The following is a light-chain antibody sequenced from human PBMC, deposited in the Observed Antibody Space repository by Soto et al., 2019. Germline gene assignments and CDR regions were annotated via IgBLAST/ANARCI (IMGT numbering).Light chain of an antibody. Sequence: IVKTQSPATLSVSARESATLSCRASQSVSSNLAWYQQKPGQAPRLLIYGASTRATGIPARFSGSGSGTEFTLTISSLQSEDFAVYYCQQYNNCPRTFGQGSEVDI. J-gene: IGKJ1*01. CDR1: QSVSSN. V-gene: IGKV3-15*01. CDR2: GAS. CDR3: QQYNNCPRT.